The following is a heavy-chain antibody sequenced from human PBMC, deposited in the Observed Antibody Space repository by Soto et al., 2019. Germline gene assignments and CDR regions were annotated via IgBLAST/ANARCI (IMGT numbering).Heavy chain of an antibody. D-gene: IGHD1-26*01. CDR1: GVSISSSNW. CDR2: IYHSGST. CDR3: ARVSGSYYYGMDV. J-gene: IGHJ6*02. Sequence: SETLSLTCAVSGVSISSSNWWSWVRQPPGKGLEWIGEIYHSGSTNYNPSLKSRVTISVDKSKNQFSLKLSSVTAADTAVYYCARVSGSYYYGMDVWGQGTTVT. V-gene: IGHV4-4*02.